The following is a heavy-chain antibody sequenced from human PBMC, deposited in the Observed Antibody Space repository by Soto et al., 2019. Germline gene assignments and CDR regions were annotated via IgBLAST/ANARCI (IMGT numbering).Heavy chain of an antibody. CDR1: GYTFTSYG. CDR2: ISAHNGNT. Sequence: QVHLVQSGAEVKKPGASVKVSCKGSGYTFTSYGITWVRQAPGQGLEWMGWISAHNGNTDYAQKLQGRVTVTRDTSTSTAYLELRSLRSDDAAVYYCARGRYGDYWGQGALVTVSS. CDR3: ARGRYGDY. J-gene: IGHJ4*02. D-gene: IGHD1-1*01. V-gene: IGHV1-18*01.